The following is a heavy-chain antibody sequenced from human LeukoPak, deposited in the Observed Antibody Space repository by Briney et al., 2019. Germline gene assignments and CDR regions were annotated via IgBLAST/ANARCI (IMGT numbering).Heavy chain of an antibody. V-gene: IGHV1-18*01. D-gene: IGHD1-1*01. J-gene: IGHJ3*02. Sequence: ASVSVSCKASGYTFVNFGLIWVRQAPGQGLEWMGWISPENGDTNYAQNFQDRVTMTTDTSTNTAYMDLRSLRSDDTAVYYCARGRTHRYNWNTRDIDGFDIWGQGTMVTVSS. CDR3: ARGRTHRYNWNTRDIDGFDI. CDR1: GYTFVNFG. CDR2: ISPENGDT.